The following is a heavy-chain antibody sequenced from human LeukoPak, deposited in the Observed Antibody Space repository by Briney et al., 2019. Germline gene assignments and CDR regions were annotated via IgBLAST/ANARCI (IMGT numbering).Heavy chain of an antibody. J-gene: IGHJ4*02. V-gene: IGHV4-59*13. CDR3: ARHTDIAPLSSLKY. CDR1: GGSISSYY. D-gene: IGHD6-13*01. CDR2: IPYSGST. Sequence: SETLSLTCTVSGGSISSYYWSWIRRPPGKGLEWSGCIPYSGSTNYNPSLKSRVTISVDTSKNRFSLNLSSVTAADTAVYYCARHTDIAPLSSLKYWGQGTLVTVSS.